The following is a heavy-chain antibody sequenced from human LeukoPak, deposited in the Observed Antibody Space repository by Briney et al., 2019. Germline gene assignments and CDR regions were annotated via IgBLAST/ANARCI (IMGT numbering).Heavy chain of an antibody. Sequence: GGSLRLSCAASGFTFSSYSMNWVRQAPGKGLEWVSSISSSSSYIYYADSVKGRFTISRDNAKNSLYLQMNSLRAEDTAVYYCARDGAVAGTVRNWFDPWGQGTLVTVSS. CDR1: GFTFSSYS. V-gene: IGHV3-21*01. D-gene: IGHD6-19*01. CDR2: ISSSSSYI. CDR3: ARDGAVAGTVRNWFDP. J-gene: IGHJ5*02.